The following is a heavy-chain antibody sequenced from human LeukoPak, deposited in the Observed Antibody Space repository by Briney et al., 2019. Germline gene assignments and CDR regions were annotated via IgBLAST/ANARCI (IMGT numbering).Heavy chain of an antibody. J-gene: IGHJ6*03. CDR2: MNPNSGNT. V-gene: IGHV1-8*03. CDR3: ARGRVYYYYMDV. CDR1: GYTFTSYD. Sequence: VKVSRKASGYTFTSYDINWVRQATGQGLEWMGWMNPNSGNTGYAQKFQGRVTITRNTSISTAYMELSSLRSEDTAVYYCARGRVYYYYMDVWGKGTTVTVSS.